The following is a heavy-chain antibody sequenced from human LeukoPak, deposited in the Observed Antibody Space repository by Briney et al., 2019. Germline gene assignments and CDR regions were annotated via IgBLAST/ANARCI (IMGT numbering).Heavy chain of an antibody. V-gene: IGHV1-2*04. CDR1: GYTFTGYY. Sequence: ASVKVACKASGYTFTGYYMHWVRQAPGQGLEWMGWINPNSGGTNYAQKFQGWVTMTRDTSISTAYMELSRLRSDDTAVYYCARERDLAVADAGVFDIWGQGTMVTVSS. CDR2: INPNSGGT. CDR3: ARERDLAVADAGVFDI. D-gene: IGHD6-19*01. J-gene: IGHJ3*02.